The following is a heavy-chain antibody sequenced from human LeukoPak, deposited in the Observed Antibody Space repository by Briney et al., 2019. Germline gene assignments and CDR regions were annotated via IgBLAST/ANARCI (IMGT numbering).Heavy chain of an antibody. CDR1: GFTFDDYA. CDR3: ARESGTYYDFWSGYQRDYYYYGMDV. D-gene: IGHD3-3*01. CDR2: IYTSGST. J-gene: IGHJ6*02. Sequence: PGGSLRLSCAASGFTFDDYAMHWIRQPAGKGLEWIGRIYTSGSTNYNPSLKSRVTMSVDTSKNQISLKLSSVTAADTAVYYCARESGTYYDFWSGYQRDYYYYGMDVWGQGTTVTVSS. V-gene: IGHV4-4*07.